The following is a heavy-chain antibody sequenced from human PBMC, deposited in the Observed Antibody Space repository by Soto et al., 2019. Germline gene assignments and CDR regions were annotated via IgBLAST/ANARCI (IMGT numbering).Heavy chain of an antibody. CDR1: GYTFTSYG. CDR3: ARVSYDILTGYPNWFDP. Sequence: ASVKVSCKASGYTFTSYGISWVRQAPGQGLEWMGWISAYNGNTNYAQKLQDRVTMTTDTSTSTAYMELRSLRSDDTAVYYCARVSYDILTGYPNWFDPWGQGTLVTISS. CDR2: ISAYNGNT. J-gene: IGHJ5*02. D-gene: IGHD3-9*01. V-gene: IGHV1-18*01.